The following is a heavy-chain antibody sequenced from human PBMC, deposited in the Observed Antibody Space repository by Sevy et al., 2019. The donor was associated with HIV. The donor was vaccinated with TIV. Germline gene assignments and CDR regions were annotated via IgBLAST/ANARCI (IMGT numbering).Heavy chain of an antibody. CDR1: GYTFTGYY. Sequence: ASVKVSCKASGYTFTGYYMHWVRQAPGQGLEWMGWINPNSGGTNYAQKFQGRVTMTRDTSISTAYMELSRLGSDDTAVYYCAREAPPERIVVVPAAMELGYWGQGTLVTVSS. V-gene: IGHV1-2*02. D-gene: IGHD2-2*01. J-gene: IGHJ4*02. CDR3: AREAPPERIVVVPAAMELGY. CDR2: INPNSGGT.